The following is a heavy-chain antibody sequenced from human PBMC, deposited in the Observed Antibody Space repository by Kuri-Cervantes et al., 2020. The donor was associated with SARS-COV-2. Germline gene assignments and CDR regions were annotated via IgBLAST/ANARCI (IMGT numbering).Heavy chain of an antibody. CDR3: ARQEKSYHYGMDV. CDR2: IDPHDSYT. Sequence: KVSCKASGYNLINYWISWVRQMPGNGLEWMGRIDPHDSYTNYSPSFQGHVTISVDRSINTAYLHWTSLKASDTAMYYCARQEKSYHYGMDVWGHGTTVTVSS. V-gene: IGHV5-10-1*01. D-gene: IGHD2-2*01. J-gene: IGHJ6*02. CDR1: GYNLINYW.